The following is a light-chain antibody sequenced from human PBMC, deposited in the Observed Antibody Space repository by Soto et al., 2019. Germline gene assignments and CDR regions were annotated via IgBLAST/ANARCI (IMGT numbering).Light chain of an antibody. CDR1: QAISNF. CDR3: QKYNSPPRT. V-gene: IGKV1-27*01. J-gene: IGKJ1*01. Sequence: DIQMTQSPSPLSASVGDRVTITCRASQAISNFLAWYQQKPGKVPQPLIYAASILQSGVPSRFSGSGSGTDFTLNISSLQPEDVATYFCQKYNSPPRTFGQGTKVDIK. CDR2: AAS.